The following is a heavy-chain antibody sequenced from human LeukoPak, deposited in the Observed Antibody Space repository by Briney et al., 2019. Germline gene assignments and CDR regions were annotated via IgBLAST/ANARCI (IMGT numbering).Heavy chain of an antibody. CDR1: GYTFTGYY. D-gene: IGHD1-26*01. J-gene: IGHJ6*03. CDR2: INPNSGGT. Sequence: ASVKVSCKASGYTFTGYYMHWVRQAPGQGLEWMGWINPNSGGTNYAQKFQGRVTMTRDTSISTAYMELSRLRSDDTAVYYCARGWSGSYYSHYYYYYMDVWGKGTTVTVSS. CDR3: ARGWSGSYYSHYYYYYMDV. V-gene: IGHV1-2*02.